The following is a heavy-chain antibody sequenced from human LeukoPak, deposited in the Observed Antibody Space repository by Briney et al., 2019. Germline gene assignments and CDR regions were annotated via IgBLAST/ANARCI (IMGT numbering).Heavy chain of an antibody. CDR3: VGDQADTQFDSGEMIPLAH. J-gene: IGHJ4*02. V-gene: IGHV3-21*01. D-gene: IGHD5-24*01. Sequence: GGSLRLSCGVSGFSFGDYSMNWVRQTPEKGLEWLSSIDSSGAYIYYADSVKGRVTISRDNAKNSLFLQMSRLRAEDTVVYYCVGDQADTQFDSGEMIPLAHWGQGTLVIVSS. CDR1: GFSFGDYS. CDR2: IDSSGAYI.